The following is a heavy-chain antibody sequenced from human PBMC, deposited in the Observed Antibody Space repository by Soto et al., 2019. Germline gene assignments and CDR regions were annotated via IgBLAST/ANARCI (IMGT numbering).Heavy chain of an antibody. CDR1: GFTFRDYA. CDR2: IGSSGGTT. V-gene: IGHV3-23*01. CDR3: AKDPTALKGLRDLFGW. J-gene: IGHJ1*01. Sequence: HPGGSLRLSCAASGFTFRDYAMSWVRQAPGKGLEWVSGIGSSGGTTHLADSVKGRFTISRDNSMNTLFLQMNSLRDDDTAVYYCAKDPTALKGLRDLFGWWGQGTQVTVSS. D-gene: IGHD3-3*01.